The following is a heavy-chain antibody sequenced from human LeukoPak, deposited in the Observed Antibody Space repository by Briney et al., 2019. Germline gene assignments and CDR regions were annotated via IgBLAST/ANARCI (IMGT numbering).Heavy chain of an antibody. V-gene: IGHV3-23*01. J-gene: IGHJ4*02. Sequence: GGSLRLSCAASGFTFSDYYMSWIRQAPGKGLEWVSSITSRDGGTFYAESVKGRFTISRDNSENTLYLQMNSLRAEDTAVYYCAKDRPNYYDSSGHYYRRNGDYWGQGTLVTVSS. CDR3: AKDRPNYYDSSGHYYRRNGDY. D-gene: IGHD3-22*01. CDR2: ITSRDGGT. CDR1: GFTFSDYY.